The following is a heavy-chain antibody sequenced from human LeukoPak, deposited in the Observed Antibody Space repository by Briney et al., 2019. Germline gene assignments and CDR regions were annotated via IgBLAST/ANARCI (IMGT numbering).Heavy chain of an antibody. CDR3: ARRADGHKGIMADY. J-gene: IGHJ4*02. CDR2: IYHSGST. D-gene: IGHD2-8*01. V-gene: IGHV4-38-2*02. Sequence: SETLSLTCTVSGYSISSGYYWGWVRQPPGKGLEWIGSIYHSGSTYYNPSLKSRVTISVDTSKNQFSLKLSSVTAADTAVYYCARRADGHKGIMADYWGQGTLVTVSS. CDR1: GYSISSGYY.